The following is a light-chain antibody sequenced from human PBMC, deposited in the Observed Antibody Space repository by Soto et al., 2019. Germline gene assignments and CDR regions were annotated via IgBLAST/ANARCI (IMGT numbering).Light chain of an antibody. J-gene: IGKJ4*01. V-gene: IGKV2-28*01. CDR3: MQALQTPLT. CDR2: LGS. Sequence: DIVMTQSPLSLPVTPGEPASISFRSSQSLLHSHGYHYLDWYLQKPGQSPQLLIYLGSYRASGVPDRFSGSGSGTDFTLKISRVETEDVGTYYCMQALQTPLTFGGGTKVDIK. CDR1: QSLLHSHGYHY.